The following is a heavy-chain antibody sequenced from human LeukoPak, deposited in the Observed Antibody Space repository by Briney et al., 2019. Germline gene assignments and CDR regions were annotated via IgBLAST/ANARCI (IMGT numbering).Heavy chain of an antibody. CDR3: ARDIGVRNSWPYFDY. CDR2: VSSSSSNI. CDR1: GFIFSSYS. Sequence: AGGSLRLSCAASGFIFSSYSMNWVRQAPGKGLEWISHVSSSSSNIYYADSVKGRFTISRDNAKNSLFLQMNSLRAEDTAVYYCARDIGVRNSWPYFDYWGQGTLVTVSS. J-gene: IGHJ4*02. V-gene: IGHV3-48*04. D-gene: IGHD6-13*01.